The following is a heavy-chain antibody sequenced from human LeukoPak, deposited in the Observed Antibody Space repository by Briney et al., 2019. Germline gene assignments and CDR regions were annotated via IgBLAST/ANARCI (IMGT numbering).Heavy chain of an antibody. CDR2: IIPIFGTA. Sequence: RASVKVSCKASGGTFSSYAISWVRQAPGQGLEWMGGIIPIFGTANYAQKFQGRVTITADESTSTAYMELSSLRSEDTAVYYCGRAHRRPGYSSGWYWFDPWGQGTLVTVSS. J-gene: IGHJ5*02. CDR3: GRAHRRPGYSSGWYWFDP. CDR1: GGTFSSYA. D-gene: IGHD6-19*01. V-gene: IGHV1-69*13.